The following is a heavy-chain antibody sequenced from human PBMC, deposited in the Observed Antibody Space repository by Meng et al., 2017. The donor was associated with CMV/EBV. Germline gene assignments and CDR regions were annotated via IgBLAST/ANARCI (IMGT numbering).Heavy chain of an antibody. CDR2: INPNSGGT. Sequence: ASVKVSCKASRYTFTKYFTQWVRQAPGQGLEWMGWINPNSGGTNYAQKFQGRVTMTRDTSISTAYMELSRLRSDDTAVYYCARDRVVVVPAAILENSYYYYGMDVWGQGTTVTVSS. CDR3: ARDRVVVVPAAILENSYYYYGMDV. V-gene: IGHV1-2*02. CDR1: RYTFTKYF. D-gene: IGHD2-2*02. J-gene: IGHJ6*02.